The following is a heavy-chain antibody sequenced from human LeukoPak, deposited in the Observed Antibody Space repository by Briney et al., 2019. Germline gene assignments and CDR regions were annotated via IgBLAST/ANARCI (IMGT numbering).Heavy chain of an antibody. J-gene: IGHJ6*02. CDR2: ISAYNGNT. CDR1: DNTVTSNG. CDR3: ASVAVAGTYYYGMDV. Sequence: APMEGYWRAWDNTVTSNGISWGRQGPGQKNKWMGWISAYNGNTNYAQKLQGRVTMTTDTSTSTAYMELRSLRSDDTAVYYCASVAVAGTYYYGMDVWGQGTTVTVSS. D-gene: IGHD6-19*01. V-gene: IGHV1-18*01.